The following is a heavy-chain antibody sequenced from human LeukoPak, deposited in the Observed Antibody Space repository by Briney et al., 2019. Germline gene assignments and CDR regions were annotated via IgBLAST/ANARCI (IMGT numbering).Heavy chain of an antibody. CDR3: AKGAGVDIVATIRGGFDY. D-gene: IGHD5-12*01. CDR2: ISWNSGSI. CDR1: GFTFDDYA. Sequence: QTGGSLRLSCAASGFTFDDYAMHWVRQAPGKGLEWVSGISWNSGSIGYADSVKGRFTISRDNAKNSLYLQMNSLRAEDTALYYCAKGAGVDIVATIRGGFDYWGQGTLVTVSS. J-gene: IGHJ4*02. V-gene: IGHV3-9*01.